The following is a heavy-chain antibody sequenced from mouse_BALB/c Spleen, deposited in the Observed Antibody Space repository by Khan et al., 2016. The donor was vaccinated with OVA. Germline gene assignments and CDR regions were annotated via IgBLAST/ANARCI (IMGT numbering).Heavy chain of an antibody. J-gene: IGHJ3*01. CDR2: ISYSGNS. CDR1: GDSITSGY. CDR3: ACERLGFAY. D-gene: IGHD2-12*01. Sequence: VQLKESGPSLVKPSQTLSLTCSVTGDSITSGYWNWIRKFPGNKLEYMGYISYSGNSYYNPSLKSRISVTRDTSKTQYYLQLNSVITEDTATYYCACERLGFAYWGQGTLVTVSA. V-gene: IGHV3-8*02.